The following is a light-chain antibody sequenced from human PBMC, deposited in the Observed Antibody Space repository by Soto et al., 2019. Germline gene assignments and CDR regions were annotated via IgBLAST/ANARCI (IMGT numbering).Light chain of an antibody. J-gene: IGKJ1*01. CDR3: QQYYSTPRT. CDR1: QSVLYSSNNKNY. CDR2: WAS. Sequence: DIVMIQSPDSLAVSLGERATINCKSSQSVLYSSNNKNYLAWYQQKPGQPPKVLIYWASTRESGVPDRFSGSGSGTDFTLTIRSMQAEDVAVYYCQQYYSTPRTFGQGTKVDSK. V-gene: IGKV4-1*01.